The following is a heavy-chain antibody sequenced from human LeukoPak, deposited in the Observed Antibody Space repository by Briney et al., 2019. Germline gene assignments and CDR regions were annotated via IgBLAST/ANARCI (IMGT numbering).Heavy chain of an antibody. Sequence: GGSLRLSCAASGFTFSSYWMSWVRQAPGKGLEWVANIKQDGSEKYYVDSVKGRFTISRDNAKNSLYLQMNSLRAEDTAVYYCARDASGMTEDAFDIWGQGTMVTVSS. J-gene: IGHJ3*02. V-gene: IGHV3-7*01. CDR2: IKQDGSEK. CDR3: ARDASGMTEDAFDI. D-gene: IGHD1-1*01. CDR1: GFTFSSYW.